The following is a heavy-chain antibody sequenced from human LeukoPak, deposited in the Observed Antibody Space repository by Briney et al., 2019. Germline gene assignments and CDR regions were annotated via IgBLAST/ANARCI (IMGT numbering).Heavy chain of an antibody. CDR1: GFTFSSYW. D-gene: IGHD1-1*01. CDR3: ARGGRGYSYYFDY. CDR2: ISSSSSTI. Sequence: GGSLRLSCAASGFTFSSYWMSWVRQAPGKGLEWVSYISSSSSTIYYADSVKGRFTISRDNAKNSLYLQMNSLRDEDTAVYYCARGGRGYSYYFDYWGQGTLVTVSS. J-gene: IGHJ4*02. V-gene: IGHV3-48*02.